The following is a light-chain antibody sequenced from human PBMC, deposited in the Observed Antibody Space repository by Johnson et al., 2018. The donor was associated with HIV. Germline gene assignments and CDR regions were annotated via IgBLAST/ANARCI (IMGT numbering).Light chain of an antibody. Sequence: HSVLTQPPSVSAAPGQKVTISCSGSNSNIGNNYISWYEHLPGTAPKLLIYENNKRPSGIPDRFSASESGTSATLGITGLQTGDEADYYCGAWDSSLSAHYVFGTGTKVTVL. CDR3: GAWDSSLSAHYV. CDR2: ENN. V-gene: IGLV1-51*02. CDR1: NSNIGNNY. J-gene: IGLJ1*01.